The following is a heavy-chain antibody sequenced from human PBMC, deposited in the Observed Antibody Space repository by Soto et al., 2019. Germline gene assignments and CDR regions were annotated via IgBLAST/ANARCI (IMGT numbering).Heavy chain of an antibody. V-gene: IGHV1-69*12. D-gene: IGHD3-3*01. J-gene: IGHJ5*02. CDR1: GGTFGNSS. CDR3: ARDGDPQSAFWSGPLGGGRFDP. CDR2: IVPMFGTA. Sequence: HVQLVHSGAEVKKPGSSVNVSCKTSGGTFGNSSVTWVRQAPGQGLEWLGGIVPMFGTANYAQKFQGRVTITADETTITAYMELNRLKTDDPAVYYCARDGDPQSAFWSGPLGGGRFDPWGPGTLVTVSS.